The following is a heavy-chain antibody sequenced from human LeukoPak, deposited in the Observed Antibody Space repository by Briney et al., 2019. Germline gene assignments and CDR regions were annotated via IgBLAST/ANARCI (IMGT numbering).Heavy chain of an antibody. CDR3: AKFRDAYYYYYMDV. V-gene: IGHV3-30-3*01. CDR1: GFTFSSYA. J-gene: IGHJ6*03. Sequence: GRSLRLSCAASGFTFSSYAMHWVRQAPGKGLEWVAVISYDGSNKYYVDSVKGRFTISRDNSKNTLYLQMNSLRAEDTAVYYCAKFRDAYYYYYMDVWGKGTTVTVSS. CDR2: ISYDGSNK.